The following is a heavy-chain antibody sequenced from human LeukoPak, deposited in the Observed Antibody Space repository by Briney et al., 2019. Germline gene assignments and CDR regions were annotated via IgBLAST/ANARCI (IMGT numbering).Heavy chain of an antibody. V-gene: IGHV3-23*01. CDR2: VSGSGSSS. CDR1: GFTFSDYA. J-gene: IGHJ4*02. D-gene: IGHD2-2*01. CDR3: AERGTYCSSTSCPSIDY. Sequence: GGSLRLSCAASGFTFSDYAMSWVRQAPGKGLEWVSGVSGSGSSSYYVDSVKGRFTISRDNSKNTLYLQMNSLRAEDTAVYYCAERGTYCSSTSCPSIDYWGQGTLVTVSS.